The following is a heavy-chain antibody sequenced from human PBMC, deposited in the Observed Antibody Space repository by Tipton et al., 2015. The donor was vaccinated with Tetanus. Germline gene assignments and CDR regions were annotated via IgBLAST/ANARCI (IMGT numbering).Heavy chain of an antibody. J-gene: IGHJ4*02. V-gene: IGHV1-18*01. CDR2: INTDQGST. D-gene: IGHD1-1*01. Sequence: QSGPEVKKPGASVKVSCTASGYTFTSFGINWVRQAPGPGLAWMGWINTDQGSTNYAQNLQCRVIMTTDTSTLTAYMELRSLRSDYSAVYYCARGGTMDYWGQGTLVTVSA. CDR1: GYTFTSFG. CDR3: ARGGTMDY.